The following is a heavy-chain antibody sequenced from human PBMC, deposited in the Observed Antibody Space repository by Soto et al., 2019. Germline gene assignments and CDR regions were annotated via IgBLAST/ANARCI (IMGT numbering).Heavy chain of an antibody. J-gene: IGHJ6*02. V-gene: IGHV3-21*01. Sequence: GGSLRLSCAASGFTFSSYSMNWVRQAPGKGLEWVSSISSSSSYIYYADSVKGRFTISRDNAKNSLYLQMNSLRAEDTAVYYCARERIAAAGPADYYYYYGMDVWGQGTTVSVSS. CDR3: ARERIAAAGPADYYYYYGMDV. CDR1: GFTFSSYS. D-gene: IGHD6-13*01. CDR2: ISSSSSYI.